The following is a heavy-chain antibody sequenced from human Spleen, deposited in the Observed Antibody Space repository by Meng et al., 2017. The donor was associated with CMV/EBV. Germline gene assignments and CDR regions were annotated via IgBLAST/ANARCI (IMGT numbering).Heavy chain of an antibody. J-gene: IGHJ5*02. CDR1: GFSLTTSSEG. CDR3: AHRRASSTRGWFDP. D-gene: IGHD6-13*01. V-gene: IGHV2-5*01. CDR2: IYWNGDE. Sequence: SDPTLVKPTQTLTLTCTFSGFSLTTSSEGVGWIRQPPGKALEWLAIIYWNGDEHYSPSLKTRLTIAKDTSKNQVVLTMTNMDPVDTGTYYCAHRRASSTRGWFDPWGQGTLVTVSS.